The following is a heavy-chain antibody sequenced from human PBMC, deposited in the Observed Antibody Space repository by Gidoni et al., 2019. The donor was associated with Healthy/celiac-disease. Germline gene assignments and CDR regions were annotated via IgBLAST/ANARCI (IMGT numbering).Heavy chain of an antibody. CDR2: INPSGGST. CDR3: ARDGLGRAAFDY. J-gene: IGHJ4*02. D-gene: IGHD6-13*01. CDR1: GYTFTSYY. Sequence: QVQLVQSGAEVKKPGASVKVSCKAAGYTFTSYYMHWVRQAPGQGLEWMGIINPSGGSTSYAQKFQGRVTMTRDTSTSTVYMELSSLRSEDTAVYYCARDGLGRAAFDYWGQGTLVTVSS. V-gene: IGHV1-46*01.